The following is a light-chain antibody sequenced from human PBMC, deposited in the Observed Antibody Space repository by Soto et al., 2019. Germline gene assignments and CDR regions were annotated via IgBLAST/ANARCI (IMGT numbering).Light chain of an antibody. CDR3: SSYTSSSSYV. V-gene: IGLV2-14*01. J-gene: IGLJ1*01. CDR2: DVS. CDR1: SSDVGGYNS. Sequence: QSVLTQPASVSGSPGQSITISCTGTSSDVGGYNSVSWYQQHPGKAPKLMIHDVSNRPSGVSNRFSGSKSGNTASLTISGLQAEDEADYYCSSYTSSSSYVFGSGTKVIVL.